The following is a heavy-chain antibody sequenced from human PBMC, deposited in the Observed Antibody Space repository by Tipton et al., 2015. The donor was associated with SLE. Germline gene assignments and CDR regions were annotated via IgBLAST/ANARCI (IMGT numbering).Heavy chain of an antibody. J-gene: IGHJ5*02. CDR2: INHSGST. V-gene: IGHV4-61*09. CDR3: ARPIIAVAGPFDP. CDR1: GGSISSGSYY. Sequence: TLSLTCTVSGGSISSGSYYWSWIRQPAGKGLEWIGEINHSGSTNYNPSLKSRVTISVDTSKNQFSLKLSSVTAADTAVYYCARPIIAVAGPFDPWGQGTLVTVSS. D-gene: IGHD6-19*01.